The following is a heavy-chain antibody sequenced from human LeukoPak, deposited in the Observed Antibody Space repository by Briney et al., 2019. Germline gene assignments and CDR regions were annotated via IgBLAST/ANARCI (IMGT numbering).Heavy chain of an antibody. CDR2: IWYDGSNK. CDR3: ARDSCSGGSCYSDY. D-gene: IGHD2-15*01. CDR1: GFTFSSYG. V-gene: IGHV3-33*01. Sequence: GGSLRLSCAASGFTFSSYGMHWVRQAPGKGLEWVAVIWYDGSNKYYADSVKGRFTISRDNSKNTLYLQMNSLRAEDTAVYYCARDSCSGGSCYSDYWGQGTLLTVSS. J-gene: IGHJ4*02.